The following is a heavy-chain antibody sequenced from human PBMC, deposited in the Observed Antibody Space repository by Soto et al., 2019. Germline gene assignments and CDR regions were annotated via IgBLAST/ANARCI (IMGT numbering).Heavy chain of an antibody. J-gene: IGHJ4*02. CDR3: APRVCAFGY. V-gene: IGHV3-30*03. CDR2: ISYDGSNK. Sequence: QVQLVDAGGGGVQTGRSLRLSCAASGFTFSSYGMHWVLQAPGKGLEWVAVISYDGSNKYYAVSGKGRFTISRDNSKNTRDLHMDGLSAADTDVYYCAPRVCAFGYWGQGTLVTVSS. CDR1: GFTFSSYG.